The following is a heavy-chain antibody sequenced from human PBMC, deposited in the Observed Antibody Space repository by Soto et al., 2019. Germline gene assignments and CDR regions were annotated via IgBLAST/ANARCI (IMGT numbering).Heavy chain of an antibody. J-gene: IGHJ4*02. V-gene: IGHV4-39*02. CDR3: ARDPFDCGDDCSSNY. Sequence: SETLSLTCTVSGGSISSSSYYWGWIRQPPGKGLEWIGSIYYSGSTYYNPSLKSRVTISVDTSKNQFSLRAEDTAVYYCARDPFDCGDDCSSNYWGQGTRVTSPQ. CDR2: IYYSGST. D-gene: IGHD2-21*02. CDR1: GGSISSSSYY.